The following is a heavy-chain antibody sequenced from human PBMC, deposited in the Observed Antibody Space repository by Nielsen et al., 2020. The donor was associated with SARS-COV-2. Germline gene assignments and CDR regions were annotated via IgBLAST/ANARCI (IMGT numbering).Heavy chain of an antibody. CDR2: IIPIFGTA. CDR3: ARVYGGR. CDR1: GYTFTSYA. J-gene: IGHJ4*02. V-gene: IGHV1-69*13. Sequence: SVKVSCKASGYTFTSYAMNWVRQAPGQGLEWMGGIIPIFGTANYAQKFQGRVTITADESTSTAYMELSSLRSEDTAVYYCARVYGGRWGQGTLVTVSS. D-gene: IGHD4/OR15-4a*01.